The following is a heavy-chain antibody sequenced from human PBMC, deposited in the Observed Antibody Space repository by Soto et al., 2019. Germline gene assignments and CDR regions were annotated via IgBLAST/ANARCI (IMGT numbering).Heavy chain of an antibody. V-gene: IGHV4-31*03. J-gene: IGHJ4*02. CDR2: IYYSGST. CDR1: GGSISSGGYY. Sequence: SETLSLTCTVSGGSISSGGYYWSWIRQHPGKGLEWIGYIYYSGSTYYNPSLKSRVTISVDTSKNQFSLKLSSLTAADTAVYYCARGVSGYDYGADFDYWGQGTLVTVSS. CDR3: ARGVSGYDYGADFDY. D-gene: IGHD5-12*01.